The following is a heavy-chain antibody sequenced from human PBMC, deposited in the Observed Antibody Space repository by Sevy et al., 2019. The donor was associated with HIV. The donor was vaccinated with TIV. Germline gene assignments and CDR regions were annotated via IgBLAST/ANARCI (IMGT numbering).Heavy chain of an antibody. Sequence: GGSLRLSCAASGFTFSSHAMSWVRQAPGKGLEWVSAISDSGTTTYYEDSVKGRFTISSDNSKKTLYLQMDGLRAEETAIYYCARAFTGGYQQPFDYWGQGTMLTVSS. CDR3: ARAFTGGYQQPFDY. D-gene: IGHD1-26*01. V-gene: IGHV3-23*01. CDR2: ISDSGTTT. J-gene: IGHJ4*02. CDR1: GFTFSSHA.